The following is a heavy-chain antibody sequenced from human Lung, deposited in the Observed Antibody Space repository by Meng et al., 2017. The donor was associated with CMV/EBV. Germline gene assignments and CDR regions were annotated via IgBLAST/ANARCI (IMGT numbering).Heavy chain of an antibody. CDR1: GASVSSYTNY. V-gene: IGHV4-61*03. Sequence: SXTXSLXCTVSGASVSSYTNYWSWIRQSPGKGLEWIGYIYYTGSTKYTPSLKSRVTMSVDTSKNHFSLKLSSVTAADTAVYYCARVHYDISTGYQFDLWGQGXLVTVLL. CDR3: ARVHYDISTGYQFDL. CDR2: IYYTGST. J-gene: IGHJ4*02. D-gene: IGHD3-9*01.